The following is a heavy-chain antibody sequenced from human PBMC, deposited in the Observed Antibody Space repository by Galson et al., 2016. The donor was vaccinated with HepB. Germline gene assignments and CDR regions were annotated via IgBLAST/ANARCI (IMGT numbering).Heavy chain of an antibody. J-gene: IGHJ5*02. Sequence: SLRLSCAASGFTFDDYAMHWVRQAPGKGLERVSGISWSGDSVLYADSMKGRFTISRDNAKNSLYLQMNSLRAEDTAIYYCAKDSRRGSGTLVGNWFDPWGQGTLVTVSS. D-gene: IGHD3-10*01. CDR1: GFTFDDYA. V-gene: IGHV3-9*01. CDR3: AKDSRRGSGTLVGNWFDP. CDR2: ISWSGDSV.